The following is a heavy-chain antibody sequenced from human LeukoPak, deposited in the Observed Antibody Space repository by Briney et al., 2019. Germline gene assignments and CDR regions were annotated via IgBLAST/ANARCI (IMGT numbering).Heavy chain of an antibody. CDR2: ISSSSSYI. J-gene: IGHJ5*02. Sequence: GGSLRLSCAASGFTFSSYSMNWVRQAPGKGLEWVSSISSSSSYIYYADSVKGRFTISRGNAKNSLYLQMNSLRAEDTAVYYCARLTYYYDSSGSTNWFDPWGQGTLVTVSS. V-gene: IGHV3-21*01. CDR3: ARLTYYYDSSGSTNWFDP. CDR1: GFTFSSYS. D-gene: IGHD3-22*01.